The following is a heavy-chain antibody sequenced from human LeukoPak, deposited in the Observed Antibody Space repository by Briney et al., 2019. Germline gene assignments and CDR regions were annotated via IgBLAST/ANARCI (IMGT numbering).Heavy chain of an antibody. CDR2: MSPYTANT. J-gene: IGHJ5*02. D-gene: IGHD6-6*01. V-gene: IGHV1-8*03. CDR3: ARGGPPGAAQTAFDP. Sequence: ASVKVSCKTSGYSFTDYDINWVRQATGQGLEWMGWMSPYTANTGYAQKFQGRVTITRDTSMTTAYMELSSLTSEDTAAYYCARGGPPGAAQTAFDPWGQGTLVTVSS. CDR1: GYSFTDYD.